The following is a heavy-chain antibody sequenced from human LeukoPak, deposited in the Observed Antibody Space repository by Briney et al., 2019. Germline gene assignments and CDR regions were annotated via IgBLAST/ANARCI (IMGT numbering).Heavy chain of an antibody. J-gene: IGHJ6*02. CDR2: ISSSSSTI. CDR3: AREYSDGLLWFGESSYGMDV. Sequence: GGSLRLSCAASGFTFSRYSMNWVRQAPGKGLEWVSYISSSSSTIYYADSVKGRFTISRDNAKNSLYLQMNSLRAEDTAVYYCAREYSDGLLWFGESSYGMDVWGQGTTVTVSS. V-gene: IGHV3-48*01. D-gene: IGHD3-10*01. CDR1: GFTFSRYS.